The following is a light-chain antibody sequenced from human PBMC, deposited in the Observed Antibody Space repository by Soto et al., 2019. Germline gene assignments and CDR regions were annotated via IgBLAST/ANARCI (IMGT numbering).Light chain of an antibody. J-gene: IGKJ1*01. CDR2: GAS. CDR1: QSVRSN. V-gene: IGKV3-15*01. Sequence: EIVMTQSPATLSVSPGERVTLSCRASQSVRSNLAWYQQKPGQAPRLLIYGASTRATGIPARFSGSGSGTEFTLTISSLQSEDFAVYYCQQYNNWPLWTFGQGTKVDIK. CDR3: QQYNNWPLWT.